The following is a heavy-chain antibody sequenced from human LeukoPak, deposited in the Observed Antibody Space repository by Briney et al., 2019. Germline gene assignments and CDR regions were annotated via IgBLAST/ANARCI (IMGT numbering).Heavy chain of an antibody. J-gene: IGHJ5*02. D-gene: IGHD1-26*01. CDR2: INPSGSST. CDR1: GYAFTRHY. V-gene: IGHV1-46*01. Sequence: ASVKVSCKASGYAFTRHYMHWVRQAPGQGLEWMGLINPSGSSTTYAQKFQGRVTMTRDMSTSTDYMELSSLRSEDTAGYYCARDNSVGDYAWWFDPWGQGTLVTVSS. CDR3: ARDNSVGDYAWWFDP.